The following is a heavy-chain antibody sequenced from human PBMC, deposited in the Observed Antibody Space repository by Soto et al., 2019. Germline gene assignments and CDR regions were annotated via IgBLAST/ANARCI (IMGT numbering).Heavy chain of an antibody. CDR2: IKQDGSEK. CDR3: ALCPAYYDFWSGYYLTPDYYHYMDV. Sequence: EVQLVESGGGLVQPGGSLRLSCAASGFTFSSYWMSWVRQAPGKGLEWVANIKQDGSEKYYVDSVKGRFTISRDNAKNSMYLQINSLRAEDTAVYYCALCPAYYDFWSGYYLTPDYYHYMDVWGKGTTVTVSS. J-gene: IGHJ6*03. D-gene: IGHD3-3*01. V-gene: IGHV3-7*01. CDR1: GFTFSSYW.